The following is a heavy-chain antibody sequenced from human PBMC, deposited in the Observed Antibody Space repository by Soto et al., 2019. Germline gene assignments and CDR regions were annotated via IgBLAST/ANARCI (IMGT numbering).Heavy chain of an antibody. V-gene: IGHV4-39*01. J-gene: IGHJ6*02. CDR2: IYYSGST. Sequence: SETLSLTCTVSGGSISSSSYYWGWIRQPPGKGLEWIGSIYYSGSTYYNPSLKSRVTISVDTSKNQFSLKLSSVTAADTAVYYCARHIVVPAAIRTYYYYGMDVWGQGTTVTVSS. CDR3: ARHIVVPAAIRTYYYYGMDV. CDR1: GGSISSSSYY. D-gene: IGHD2-2*02.